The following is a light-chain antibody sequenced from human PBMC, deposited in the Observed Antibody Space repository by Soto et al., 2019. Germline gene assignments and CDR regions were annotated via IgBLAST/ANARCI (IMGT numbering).Light chain of an antibody. V-gene: IGKV2-28*01. J-gene: IGKJ4*01. CDR1: QSLLHSNGYNY. CDR3: MQALQTPLT. Sequence: DIVMTQSPLSLPVTPGEPASISCRSSQSLLHSNGYNYLDWYLQKPRQSPQLLIYLGSNRDSGVPDRFSGSGSGTDFTLKISRVEAEDVGVYYCMQALQTPLTFGGGTKVEIK. CDR2: LGS.